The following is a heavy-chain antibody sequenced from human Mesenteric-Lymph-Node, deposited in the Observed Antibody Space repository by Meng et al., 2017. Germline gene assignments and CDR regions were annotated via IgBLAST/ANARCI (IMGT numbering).Heavy chain of an antibody. CDR3: AKRRDGGAFDI. D-gene: IGHD2-21*02. Sequence: GGSLRLSCLASGFTFSTYTMSWVRQAPGKGLEWVSAITGSGGATSYTASVKGRFTISRDNSKNTLFLQMDSLRAEDTAVYYCAKRRDGGAFDIWGQGTMVTVSS. CDR1: GFTFSTYT. CDR2: ITGSGGAT. V-gene: IGHV3-23*01. J-gene: IGHJ3*02.